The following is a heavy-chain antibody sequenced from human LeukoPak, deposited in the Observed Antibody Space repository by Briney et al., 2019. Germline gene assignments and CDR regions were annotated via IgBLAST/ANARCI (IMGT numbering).Heavy chain of an antibody. CDR3: ARGFYSSGGFDP. CDR1: GYTFTSYD. J-gene: IGHJ5*02. V-gene: IGHV1-8*01. D-gene: IGHD3-22*01. Sequence: ASVKVSCKASGYTFTSYDINWVRQATGQGLEWTGWMNPNSGNTGYAQKFQGRVTMTRNTSISTAYMELSSLRFEDTAVYYCARGFYSSGGFDPWGQGTLVTVSS. CDR2: MNPNSGNT.